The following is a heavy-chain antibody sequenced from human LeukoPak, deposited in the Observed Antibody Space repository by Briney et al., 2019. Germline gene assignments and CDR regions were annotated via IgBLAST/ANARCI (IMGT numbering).Heavy chain of an antibody. CDR3: ARENSDTAMVMSDPAWNDAFDI. CDR2: INPSGGST. J-gene: IGHJ3*02. CDR1: GYTFTSYY. Sequence: ASVKVSCKASGYTFTSYYMHWVRQAPGQGLEWMGIINPSGGSTSYAQEFQGRVTMTRDMSMSTVYMELSSLRSEDTAVYYCARENSDTAMVMSDPAWNDAFDIWGQGTMVTVSS. V-gene: IGHV1-46*01. D-gene: IGHD5-18*01.